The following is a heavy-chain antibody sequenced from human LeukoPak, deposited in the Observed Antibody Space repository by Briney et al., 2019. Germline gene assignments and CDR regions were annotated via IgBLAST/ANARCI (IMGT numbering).Heavy chain of an antibody. D-gene: IGHD2-15*01. CDR1: GFTFSSYS. J-gene: IGHJ4*02. V-gene: IGHV3-48*01. Sequence: PGGSLRLSCAASGFTFSSYSMNWVCQAPGKGLEWVSYISSSSSTIYYADSVKGRFTISRDNAKNSLYLQMNSLRAEDTAVYYCTQLLLRGPTAWGQGTLVTVSS. CDR3: TQLLLRGPTA. CDR2: ISSSSSTI.